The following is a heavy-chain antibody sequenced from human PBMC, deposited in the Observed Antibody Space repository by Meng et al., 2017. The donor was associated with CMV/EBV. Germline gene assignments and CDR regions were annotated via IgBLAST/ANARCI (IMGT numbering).Heavy chain of an antibody. J-gene: IGHJ6*02. Sequence: GESLKISCAASGFTFSSYAMSWVRQAPGKGLEWVSAISGSGGSTYYADSVKGRFTISRDNSKNTLYLQMNSLRSEDTAVYYCARRSVVVPAAPWTYYDFWSGYYTEGYYYYGMDVWGQGTTVTVSS. CDR1: GFTFSSYA. D-gene: IGHD3-3*01. CDR2: ISGSGGST. CDR3: ARRSVVVPAAPWTYYDFWSGYYTEGYYYYGMDV. V-gene: IGHV3-23*01.